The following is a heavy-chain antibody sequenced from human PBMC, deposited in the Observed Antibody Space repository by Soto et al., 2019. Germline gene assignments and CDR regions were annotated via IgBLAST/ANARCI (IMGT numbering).Heavy chain of an antibody. J-gene: IGHJ2*01. CDR3: ARGYYTSWYWFDR. V-gene: IGHV4-61*08. D-gene: IGHD6-13*01. Sequence: QVQLQESGPGLVKPSETLSLTCTVSVSGGSVSTGVHYWSWIRQPPGKGLEWIGYIYYSGSTNYNRSLKSRVTIAVYTSKNQFSLKLTSVTAADTAVYYCARGYYTSWYWFDRWGRGTLVTVSS. CDR1: GGSVSTGVHY. CDR2: IYYSGST.